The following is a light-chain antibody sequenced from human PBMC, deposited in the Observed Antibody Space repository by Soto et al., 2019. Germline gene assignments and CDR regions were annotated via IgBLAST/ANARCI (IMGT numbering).Light chain of an antibody. CDR3: QSYDTSNVI. Sequence: NFMLAQPHSVSESPGKTVTISCTRSSGSIASKYVQWYQQRPGSAPTTVIYEDNQRLSGVPDRFSASIDSSSNSASLTISGLKTEDEADYYCQSYDTSNVIFGGGTKLTVL. J-gene: IGLJ2*01. V-gene: IGLV6-57*04. CDR1: SGSIASKY. CDR2: EDN.